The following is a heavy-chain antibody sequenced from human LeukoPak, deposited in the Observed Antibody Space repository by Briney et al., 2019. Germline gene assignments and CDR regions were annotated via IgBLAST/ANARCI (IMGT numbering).Heavy chain of an antibody. CDR2: ISWNSGSI. CDR3: AKGGDYDILTGNFDY. D-gene: IGHD3-9*01. Sequence: PGRSLRLSCAASGFTFYDYGMHCVRQAPGKGLEWGSGISWNSGSIGYADSVKGRFTISRDNAKNSLYLQMNSLRAEDTALYYCAKGGDYDILTGNFDYWGRGTLVTVSS. J-gene: IGHJ4*02. CDR1: GFTFYDYG. V-gene: IGHV3-9*01.